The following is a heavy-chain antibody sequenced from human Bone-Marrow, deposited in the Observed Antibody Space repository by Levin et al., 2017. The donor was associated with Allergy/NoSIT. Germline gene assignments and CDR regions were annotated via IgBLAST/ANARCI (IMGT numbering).Heavy chain of an antibody. Sequence: PGGSLRLSCATSGLSFSRYAMNWVRQAPGKGLEWVSGVNGGGGSPYYADSVKGRFTTSRDNSKNTVDLQMNNLRGDDTAVYYCVKDLDVVLPAAISSRLRQASSNGMDVWGQGTTVTVSS. CDR3: VKDLDVVLPAAISSRLRQASSNGMDV. D-gene: IGHD2-2*01. V-gene: IGHV3-23*01. CDR2: VNGGGGSP. J-gene: IGHJ6*02. CDR1: GLSFSRYA.